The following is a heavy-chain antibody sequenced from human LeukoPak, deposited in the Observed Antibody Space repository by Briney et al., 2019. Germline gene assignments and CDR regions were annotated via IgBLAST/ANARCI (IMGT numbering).Heavy chain of an antibody. J-gene: IGHJ3*02. CDR3: ATLARLGELSRNAFDI. CDR1: GYTFTSYD. V-gene: IGHV1-8*01. CDR2: MNPNSGNT. Sequence: GASVKVSCKASGYTFTSYDINWVRQATGQGLEWMGWMNPNSGNTGYAQKFQGRVTMTRNTSISTAYMELSSLRSEDTAVYYCATLARLGELSRNAFDIWGQGTMVTVSS. D-gene: IGHD3-16*02.